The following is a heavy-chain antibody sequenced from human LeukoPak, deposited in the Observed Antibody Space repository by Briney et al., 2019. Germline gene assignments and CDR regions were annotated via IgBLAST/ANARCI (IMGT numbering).Heavy chain of an antibody. Sequence: GGSLRLSCAISGFIFNTNGMNWVRQSPGKGLEWLATIAGGDESTYYADSVKGRFAISRDKSKNTVFLHMNSLRVEDTAVYYCARGVYWSLDYWGQGTPVTVSS. CDR2: IAGGDEST. CDR1: GFIFNTNG. J-gene: IGHJ4*02. CDR3: ARGVYWSLDY. V-gene: IGHV3-23*01. D-gene: IGHD1-1*01.